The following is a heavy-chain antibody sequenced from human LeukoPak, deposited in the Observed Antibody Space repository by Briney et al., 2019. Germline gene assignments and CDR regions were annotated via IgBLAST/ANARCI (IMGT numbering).Heavy chain of an antibody. J-gene: IGHJ4*02. V-gene: IGHV1-46*01. CDR2: INPSGGST. D-gene: IGHD4-17*01. CDR3: ARDLGTTVTTGGLDY. CDR1: GYTFTSYY. Sequence: GASVKVSCKASGYTFTSYYMHWVRQAPGQGLEWMGIINPSGGSTSYAQKFQGRVTMTRDTSTSTVYMELSSLRSEDTAVYYCARDLGTTVTTGGLDYWGQGTLVTVSS.